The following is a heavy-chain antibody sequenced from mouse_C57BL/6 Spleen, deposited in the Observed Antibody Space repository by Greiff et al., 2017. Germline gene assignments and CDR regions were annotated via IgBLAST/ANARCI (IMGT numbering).Heavy chain of an antibody. V-gene: IGHV1-9*01. J-gene: IGHJ3*01. CDR2: ILPGSGST. D-gene: IGHD2-5*01. CDR3: ARGGAYYSNLAWFAY. CDR1: GYTFTGYW. Sequence: VKLMESGAELMKPGASVKLSCKATGYTFTGYWIEWVKQRPGHGLEWIGEILPGSGSTNYNEKFKGKATFTADTSSNTAYMQLSSLTTEDSAIYYGARGGAYYSNLAWFAYWGQGTLVTVSA.